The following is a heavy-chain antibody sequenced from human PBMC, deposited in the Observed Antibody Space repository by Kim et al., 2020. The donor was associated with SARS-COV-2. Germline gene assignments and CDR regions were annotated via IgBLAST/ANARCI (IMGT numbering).Heavy chain of an antibody. CDR1: GFTFSNNY. CDR2: IYRGGQT. D-gene: IGHD2-2*01. V-gene: IGHV3-53*01. CDR3: ARRSSSNWSHDS. Sequence: GGSLRLSCAASGFTFSNNYINWVRQAPGKGLVWVAGIYRGGQTYYTDSVKGRFTVSRDSSKNALFLQMNSLRAEDTAAYYCARRSSSNWSHDSWGQGTL. J-gene: IGHJ4*02.